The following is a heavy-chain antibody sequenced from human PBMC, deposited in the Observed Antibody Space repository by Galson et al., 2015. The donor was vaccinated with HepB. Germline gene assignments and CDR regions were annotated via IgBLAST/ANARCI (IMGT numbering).Heavy chain of an antibody. V-gene: IGHV1-69*04. CDR3: ARGSMIGGLMKG. CDR1: GGTFSSYA. D-gene: IGHD3-22*01. CDR2: IIPILGIA. J-gene: IGHJ4*02. Sequence: SCKASGGTFSSYAISWVRQAPGQGLEWMGRIIPILGIANYAQKFQGRVTITADKSTSTAYMELSSLRSEDTAVYYCARGSMIGGLMKGWGQGTLVTVSS.